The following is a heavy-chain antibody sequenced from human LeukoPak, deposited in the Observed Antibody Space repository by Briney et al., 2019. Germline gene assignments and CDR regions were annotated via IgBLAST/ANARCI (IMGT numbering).Heavy chain of an antibody. CDR3: ARGALLWFGGPYYMDV. Sequence: SETLSLTCSVSGDSISSYYWSWIRQPPGKGLEWIGYIYYSGSTNYNPSLKSRVTISVDTSKNQFSLKLSSVTAADTAVYYCARGALLWFGGPYYMDVWGKGTTVTVSS. J-gene: IGHJ6*03. CDR2: IYYSGST. D-gene: IGHD3-10*01. V-gene: IGHV4-59*01. CDR1: GDSISSYY.